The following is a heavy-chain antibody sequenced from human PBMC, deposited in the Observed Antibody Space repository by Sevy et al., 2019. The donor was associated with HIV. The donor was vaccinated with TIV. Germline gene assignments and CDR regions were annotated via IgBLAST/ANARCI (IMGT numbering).Heavy chain of an antibody. CDR3: ARSASSGYYIRFWFDP. J-gene: IGHJ5*02. Sequence: SETLSLTCTVSGGSVGSGSYYWSWIRQPPGKGLEWIGYIYYSGSTNYNPSLKSRVTISVDTSKNQFSLKLGSVTAADTAVYYCARSASSGYYIRFWFDPWGQGTLVTVSS. CDR1: GGSVGSGSYY. D-gene: IGHD3-22*01. V-gene: IGHV4-61*01. CDR2: IYYSGST.